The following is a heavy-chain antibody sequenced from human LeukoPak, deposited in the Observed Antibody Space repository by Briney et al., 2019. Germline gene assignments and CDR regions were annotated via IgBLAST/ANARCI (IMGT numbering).Heavy chain of an antibody. CDR2: INPNSGGT. Sequence: ASVKVPCKASGYTFTGYYMHWVRQAPGQGLEWMGWINPNSGGTNYAQKFQGRVTMTRDTSISTAYMGLSRLRSDDTAVYYCARDGQEEWLSHTDYLYYFDYWGQGTLVTVSS. CDR3: ARDGQEEWLSHTDYLYYFDY. J-gene: IGHJ4*02. V-gene: IGHV1-2*02. CDR1: GYTFTGYY. D-gene: IGHD3-3*01.